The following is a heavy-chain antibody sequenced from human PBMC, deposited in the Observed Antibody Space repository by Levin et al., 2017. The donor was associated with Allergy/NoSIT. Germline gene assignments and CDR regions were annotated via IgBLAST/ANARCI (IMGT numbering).Heavy chain of an antibody. CDR2: ISWNSGSI. CDR1: GFTFDDYA. V-gene: IGHV3-9*01. CDR3: AKDIGGSRISLPYW. J-gene: IGHJ4*02. Sequence: GGSLRLSCAASGFTFDDYAMHWVRQAPGKGLEWVSGISWNSGSIGYADSVKGRFTISRDNAKNSLYLQMNSLRAEDTALYYCAKDIGGSRISLPYWWGQGTLVTVSS. D-gene: IGHD3-16*01.